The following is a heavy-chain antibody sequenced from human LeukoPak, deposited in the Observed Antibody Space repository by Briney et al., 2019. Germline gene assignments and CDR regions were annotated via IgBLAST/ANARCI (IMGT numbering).Heavy chain of an antibody. D-gene: IGHD3-22*01. CDR1: GYTLTELS. Sequence: ASVKVSCKVSGYTLTELSMHWVRLAPGKGLEWMGGFDPEDGETIYAQKFQGRVTMTEDTSTDTAYMELSSLRSEDTAVYYCATGGDSSGYYFDAFDIWGQGTMVTVSS. V-gene: IGHV1-24*01. CDR3: ATGGDSSGYYFDAFDI. J-gene: IGHJ3*02. CDR2: FDPEDGET.